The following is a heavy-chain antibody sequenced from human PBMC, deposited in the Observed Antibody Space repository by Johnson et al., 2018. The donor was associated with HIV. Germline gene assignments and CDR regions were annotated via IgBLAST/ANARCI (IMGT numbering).Heavy chain of an antibody. CDR1: GFTFSDYY. J-gene: IGHJ3*02. D-gene: IGHD6-13*01. CDR3: ARGKGAAAGLDAFDI. V-gene: IGHV3-11*01. Sequence: QVQLVESGGGLVKPGGSLRLSCAASGFTFSDYYMSWIRQAPGKGLEWVSAISGSGGSTYYADSMKGRFTISRDNDKKSLYLHVNRLRAEDTDFYYCARGKGAAAGLDAFDIWGQGTMVTVSS. CDR2: ISGSGGST.